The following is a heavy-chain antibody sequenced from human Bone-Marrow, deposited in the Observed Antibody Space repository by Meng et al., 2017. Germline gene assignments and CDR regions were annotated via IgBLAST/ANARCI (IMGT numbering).Heavy chain of an antibody. CDR3: AREGFEAAAGTENWFDP. CDR1: GFSFDSYT. Sequence: GESLKISCAASGFSFDSYTMSWVRQAPGTGLEWVSSISSSSSYIYYADSVKGRFTISRDNAKNSLYLQMNSLRAEDTAVYYCAREGFEAAAGTENWFDPWGQGKRVNRLL. V-gene: IGHV3-21*01. J-gene: IGHJ5*01. CDR2: ISSSSSYI. D-gene: IGHD6-13*01.